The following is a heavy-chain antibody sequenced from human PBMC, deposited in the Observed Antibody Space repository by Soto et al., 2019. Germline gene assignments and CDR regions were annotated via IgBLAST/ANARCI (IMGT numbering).Heavy chain of an antibody. CDR3: ATDIVVVVAATSDY. J-gene: IGHJ4*02. CDR1: GFTFSSYA. V-gene: IGHV3-30-3*01. CDR2: ISYDGSNK. Sequence: ESGGGVVQPGRSLRLSCAASGFTFSSYAMHWVRQAPGKGLEWVAVISYDGSNKYYADSVKGRFTISRDNSKNTLYLQMNSLRAEDTAVYYCATDIVVVVAATSDYWGQGTLVTVSS. D-gene: IGHD2-15*01.